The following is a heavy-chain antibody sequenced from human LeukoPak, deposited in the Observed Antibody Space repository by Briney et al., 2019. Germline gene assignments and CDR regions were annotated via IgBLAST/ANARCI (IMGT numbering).Heavy chain of an antibody. J-gene: IGHJ4*02. CDR3: ARAYYSSSWYSLYFDY. V-gene: IGHV4-59*01. Sequence: KSSETLSLTCTVSGGSISSYYWSWIRQPPGKGLEWIGYIYYSGSTNYNPSLKSRVTISVDTSKNQFSLKLSSVTAADTAVYYCARAYYSSSWYSLYFDYWGQGTLVTVSS. CDR2: IYYSGST. D-gene: IGHD6-13*01. CDR1: GGSISSYY.